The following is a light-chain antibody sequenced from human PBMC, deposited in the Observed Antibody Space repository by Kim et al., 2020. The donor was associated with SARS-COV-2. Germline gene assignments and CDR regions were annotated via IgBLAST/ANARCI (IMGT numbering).Light chain of an antibody. J-gene: IGLJ1*01. CDR2: GKT. CDR3: NSRDSGGNHYV. V-gene: IGLV3-19*01. CDR1: SLRTYY. Sequence: SSELTQDPAVSVALGQTVGITCQGDSLRTYYVSWYQQKPGQAPVLVIYGKTHRPSGIPDRFSGSYSGNTASLTITRAQAEDEADYYCNSRDSGGNHYVFGTGTKVTVL.